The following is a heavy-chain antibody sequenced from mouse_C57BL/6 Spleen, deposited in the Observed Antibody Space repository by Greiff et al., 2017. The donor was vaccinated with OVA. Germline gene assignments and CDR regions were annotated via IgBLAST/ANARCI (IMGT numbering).Heavy chain of an antibody. CDR1: GYTFTSYW. J-gene: IGHJ3*01. CDR2: IDPSDSYT. V-gene: IGHV1-50*01. CDR3: ARFEGYYGSSPPWFAY. Sequence: QVQLQQPGAELVKPGASVKLSCKASGYTFTSYWMQWVKQRPGQGLEWIGEIDPSDSYTNYNQKFKGKATLTVDTSSSTAYMQLSSLTSEDSAVYYCARFEGYYGSSPPWFAYWGQGTLVTVSA. D-gene: IGHD1-1*01.